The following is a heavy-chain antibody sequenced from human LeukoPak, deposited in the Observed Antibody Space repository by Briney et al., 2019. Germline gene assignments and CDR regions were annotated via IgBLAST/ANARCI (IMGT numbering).Heavy chain of an antibody. D-gene: IGHD5-18*01. Sequence: PGGSLRLSCAASGFTFSSYAMSWVRQAPGKGLEWVSAISGSGGSTYYANSVKGRFTISRDNSKNTLYLQMNSLRAEDTAVYYCASRGDTAMVTDYWGQGTLVTVSS. CDR3: ASRGDTAMVTDY. CDR2: ISGSGGST. CDR1: GFTFSSYA. V-gene: IGHV3-23*01. J-gene: IGHJ4*02.